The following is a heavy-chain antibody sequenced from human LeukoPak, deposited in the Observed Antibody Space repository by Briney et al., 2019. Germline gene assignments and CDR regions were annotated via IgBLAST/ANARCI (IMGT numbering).Heavy chain of an antibody. Sequence: ASVKLSCKASGYTFTGYYMPWVRQAPGQGLEWMGWFSADNGNTNYAQKLQGRVTMTTDTSTSTAYMELRSLRSDDTAVYYCARDSCINGGCYLDYWGQGTLVTVSS. CDR3: ARDSCINGGCYLDY. J-gene: IGHJ4*02. D-gene: IGHD2-8*01. CDR1: GYTFTGYY. CDR2: FSADNGNT. V-gene: IGHV1-18*04.